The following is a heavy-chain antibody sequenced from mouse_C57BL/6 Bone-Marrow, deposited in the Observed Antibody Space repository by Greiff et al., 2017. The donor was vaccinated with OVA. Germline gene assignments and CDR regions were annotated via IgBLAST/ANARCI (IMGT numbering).Heavy chain of an antibody. CDR1: GFNIKDDY. D-gene: IGHD2-3*01. CDR2: IDPENGDT. V-gene: IGHV14-4*01. J-gene: IGHJ4*01. Sequence: EVQLQESGAELVRPGASVKLSCTASGFNIKDDYMHWVKQRPEQGLEWIGWIDPENGDTEYASKFQGKATITADTSSNTAYLQLSSLTSEDTAVYYCTTHYDGYYRDYWGQGTSVTVSS. CDR3: TTHYDGYYRDY.